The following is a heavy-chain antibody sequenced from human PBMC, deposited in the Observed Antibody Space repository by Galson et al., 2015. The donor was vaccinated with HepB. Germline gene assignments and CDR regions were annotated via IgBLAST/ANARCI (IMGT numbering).Heavy chain of an antibody. CDR3: ARVYGGNYHFDY. D-gene: IGHD4-23*01. J-gene: IGHJ4*02. Sequence: SVKVSCKASGYTFTSYAMHWVRQAPGQRLEWMGWINAGNGNTKYSQKFQGRVTITRDTSASTAYMELSSLRSEDTAVYYCARVYGGNYHFDYWGQGTLVTVSS. CDR2: INAGNGNT. V-gene: IGHV1-3*01. CDR1: GYTFTSYA.